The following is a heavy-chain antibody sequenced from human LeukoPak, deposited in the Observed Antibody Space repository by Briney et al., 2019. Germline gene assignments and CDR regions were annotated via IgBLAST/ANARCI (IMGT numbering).Heavy chain of an antibody. D-gene: IGHD2-15*01. CDR2: ISYDGSNK. Sequence: PGRSLRLSCAAPGFTFSSYAMHWVRQAPGKGLEWVAVISYDGSNKYYADSVKGRFTISRDNSKNTLYLQMNSLRAEDTAVYYCAKSYSPYYYYYGMDVWGQGTTVTVSS. V-gene: IGHV3-30*18. J-gene: IGHJ6*02. CDR3: AKSYSPYYYYYGMDV. CDR1: GFTFSSYA.